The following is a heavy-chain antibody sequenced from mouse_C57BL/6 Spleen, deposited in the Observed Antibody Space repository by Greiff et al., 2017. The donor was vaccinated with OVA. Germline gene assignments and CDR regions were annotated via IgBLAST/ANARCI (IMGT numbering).Heavy chain of an antibody. D-gene: IGHD1-1*01. J-gene: IGHJ2*01. CDR1: GYSITSGYY. Sequence: DVQLQESGPGLVKPSQSLSLTCSVSGYSITSGYYWNWIRQFPGNKLELMGYISYDGSNNYNPSLKNRIPITRDTSKTQFFLKLNYVPTEDTATYYCARDGDYYGSRPFDDWGQGTTLTVSS. V-gene: IGHV3-6*01. CDR2: ISYDGSN. CDR3: ARDGDYYGSRPFDD.